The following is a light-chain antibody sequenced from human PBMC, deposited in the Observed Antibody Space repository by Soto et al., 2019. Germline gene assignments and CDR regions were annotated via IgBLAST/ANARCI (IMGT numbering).Light chain of an antibody. CDR2: ATS. Sequence: EIVLTQSPGTLSLSPGERATLSCKTSQSISNSYLAWSQQKPGQAPRLLISATSSRAAGAPDRFSGSGSGTDFTLSISRLEPEDSAVYYCHQYVSSPPAWAFGQGTKVEIK. J-gene: IGKJ1*01. CDR1: QSISNSY. CDR3: HQYVSSPPAWA. V-gene: IGKV3-20*01.